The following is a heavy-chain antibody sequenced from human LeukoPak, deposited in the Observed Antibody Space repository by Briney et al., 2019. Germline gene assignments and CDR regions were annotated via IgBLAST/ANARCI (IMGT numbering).Heavy chain of an antibody. CDR2: INPNSGDT. J-gene: IGHJ4*02. V-gene: IGHV1-2*06. CDR1: GYTFTGHH. CDR3: ARDYCSSTSCLFDY. Sequence: GASVKVSCKASGYTFTGHHMHRVRQAPGQGLEWMGRINPNSGDTNYAQKFQGRVTMTRDTSISTAYMELSRLRSDDTAVYYCARDYCSSTSCLFDYWGQGTLVTVSS. D-gene: IGHD2-2*01.